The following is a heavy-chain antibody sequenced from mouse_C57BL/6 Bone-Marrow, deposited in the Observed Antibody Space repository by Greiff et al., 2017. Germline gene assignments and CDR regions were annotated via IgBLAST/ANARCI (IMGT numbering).Heavy chain of an antibody. CDR1: GFSLTSYG. CDR2: IWRGGST. V-gene: IGHV2-5*01. Sequence: VQLQQSGPGLVQPSQSLSITCTVSGFSLTSYGVHWVRQSPGKGLEWLGVIWRGGSTDYNAAFMFRLSITKDNSKSQVFFKMNSLQADDTAIYYCAISSTMVTSIAYWGQGTLVTVSA. D-gene: IGHD2-2*01. CDR3: AISSTMVTSIAY. J-gene: IGHJ3*01.